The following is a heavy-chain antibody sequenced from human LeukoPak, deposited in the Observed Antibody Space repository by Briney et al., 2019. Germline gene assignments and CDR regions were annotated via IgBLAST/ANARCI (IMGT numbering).Heavy chain of an antibody. J-gene: IGHJ4*02. CDR3: ALILYCTTATCYYFDF. Sequence: ASVKVSCKASGYTFTTYGISWVRQAPGQGLEWMGWISTYNGDTNYAQMLQGRVTMTADTSTSTTYMELRSLRSDDTAVYYCALILYCTTATCYYFDFWGQGTLVTVSS. D-gene: IGHD2-2*01. CDR2: ISTYNGDT. V-gene: IGHV1-18*01. CDR1: GYTFTTYG.